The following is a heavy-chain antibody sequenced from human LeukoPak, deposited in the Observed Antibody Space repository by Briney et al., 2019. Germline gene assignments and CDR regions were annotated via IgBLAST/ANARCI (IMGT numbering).Heavy chain of an antibody. Sequence: PSETLSLTFTVSGASITSHYWSWIRQPPGRGLECIGYIYYTGYTSYDPSLKSRVTISLDTPKNQFSLKLKNVTAADTAVYYCARDRRPHWGFDHWGQGSLVTVSS. CDR3: ARDRRPHWGFDH. J-gene: IGHJ4*02. V-gene: IGHV4-59*11. CDR1: GASITSHY. D-gene: IGHD7-27*01. CDR2: IYYTGYT.